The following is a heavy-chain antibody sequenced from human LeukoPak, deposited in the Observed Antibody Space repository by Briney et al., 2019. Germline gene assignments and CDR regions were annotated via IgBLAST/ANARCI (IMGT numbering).Heavy chain of an antibody. V-gene: IGHV1-2*02. Sequence: ASVKVCCSASGSTLTAYYIHWVRQAPGQGLEWMGGMNPNSGDTNSAQSFQGRVTMTRETSISTAYMELSRLRFDDTAVYYCARVRRYYYGMDVWGQGTTVTVSS. CDR2: MNPNSGDT. CDR3: ARVRRYYYGMDV. J-gene: IGHJ6*02. CDR1: GSTLTAYY.